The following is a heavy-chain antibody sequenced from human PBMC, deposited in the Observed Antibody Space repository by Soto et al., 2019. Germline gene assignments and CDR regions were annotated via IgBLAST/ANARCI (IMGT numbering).Heavy chain of an antibody. CDR3: ARGGQWDFLSDY. V-gene: IGHV1-18*01. CDR2: ISAYNGNT. D-gene: IGHD1-26*01. J-gene: IGHJ4*02. CDR1: GYSXTRYY. Sequence: ASVKVXCKASGYSXTRYYINWVRRAPGQGLEWMGWISAYNGNTHYEEKLQGRVTLTTDTSTSTAYMELRSLRSDDTAVYFCARGGQWDFLSDYWGQGTLVTVSS.